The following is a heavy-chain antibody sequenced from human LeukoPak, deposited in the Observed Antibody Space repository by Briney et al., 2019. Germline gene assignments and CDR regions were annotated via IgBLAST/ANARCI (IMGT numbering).Heavy chain of an antibody. CDR1: GGSISSYY. D-gene: IGHD1-26*01. Sequence: SETLSLTCTVSGGSISSYYWSWIRQPPGKGLEWIGSIYYSGSTYYNPSLKSRVTISVDTSKNQFSLKLSSVTAADTAVYYCARVSGSYYYYYYYMDVWGKGTTVTVSS. CDR3: ARVSGSYYYYYYYMDV. CDR2: IYYSGST. V-gene: IGHV4-59*12. J-gene: IGHJ6*03.